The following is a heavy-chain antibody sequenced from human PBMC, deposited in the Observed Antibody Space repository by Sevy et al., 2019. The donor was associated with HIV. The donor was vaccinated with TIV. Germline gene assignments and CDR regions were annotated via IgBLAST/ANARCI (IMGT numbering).Heavy chain of an antibody. D-gene: IGHD1-26*01. J-gene: IGHJ4*02. V-gene: IGHV3-49*04. CDR1: GFIFGDYG. CDR2: FKSKIHGGTT. CDR3: TRWSGSQSIFDY. Sequence: GGSLRLSCTASGFIFGDYGMSWVRQAPGKGLEWIAFFKSKIHGGTTENAASVKGRFTISRDDSKNIAYLQMSNLKTEDTAVYYCTRWSGSQSIFDYWGQGTLVTVS.